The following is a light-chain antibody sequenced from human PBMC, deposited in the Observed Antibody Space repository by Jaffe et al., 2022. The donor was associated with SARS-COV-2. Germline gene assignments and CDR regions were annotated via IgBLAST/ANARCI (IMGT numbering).Light chain of an antibody. CDR3: DSYTSDSTWV. V-gene: IGLV2-14*03. CDR2: DVT. Sequence: QSALTQPASVSGSPGQSITISCTGTSSDVGRYNYVSWFRQYPGKAPKVMIFDVTNRPSGVSSRFSGSKSGNTASLTISGLQAEDEADYYCDSYTSDSTWVFGGGTKLTVL. CDR1: SSDVGRYNY. J-gene: IGLJ3*02.